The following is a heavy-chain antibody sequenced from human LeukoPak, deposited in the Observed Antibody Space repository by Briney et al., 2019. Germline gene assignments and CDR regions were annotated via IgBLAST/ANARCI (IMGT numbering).Heavy chain of an antibody. V-gene: IGHV4-31*03. CDR3: ARVARYCSSTSCYSNYYYGMDV. CDR2: IYYSGST. J-gene: IGHJ6*02. CDR1: GGSISSGGYY. Sequence: SQTLSLTCTVSGGSISSGGYYWSWIRQHSGKGLEWIGYIYYSGSTYYNPSLKSRVTISVDTSKNQFSLKLSSVTAADTAVYYCARVARYCSSTSCYSNYYYGMDVWGQGTTVTVSS. D-gene: IGHD2-2*02.